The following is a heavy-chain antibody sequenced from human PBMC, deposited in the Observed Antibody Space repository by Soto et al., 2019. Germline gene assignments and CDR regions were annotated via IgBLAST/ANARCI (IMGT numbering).Heavy chain of an antibody. D-gene: IGHD2-15*01. Sequence: EVQLMESGGGLVQPGGSLRLSCAASGFTFSTYSMHWVRQAPGKGLEWVSYISSSSSTIYYADSVKGRFTISRDNAKHSLYLQMNSLRDEDMAVYYCARDAPRCSGGTCFDYWGQGTLVTVSS. J-gene: IGHJ4*02. CDR2: ISSSSSTI. V-gene: IGHV3-48*02. CDR3: ARDAPRCSGGTCFDY. CDR1: GFTFSTYS.